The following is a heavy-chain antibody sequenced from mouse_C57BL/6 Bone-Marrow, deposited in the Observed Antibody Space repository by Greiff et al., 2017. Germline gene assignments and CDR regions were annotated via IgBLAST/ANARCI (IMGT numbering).Heavy chain of an antibody. CDR3: ARDDCYYVWYFDV. Sequence: QVQLQQPGAELVKPGASVKLSCKASGYTFTSYWMHWVKQRPGQGLEWIGMIHPNSGSTNYNEKFKSKATLTVDKSSSTAYMQLSSLTSEDSAVXYCARDDCYYVWYFDVWGTGTTVTVAS. CDR1: GYTFTSYW. V-gene: IGHV1-64*01. CDR2: IHPNSGST. J-gene: IGHJ1*03. D-gene: IGHD2-3*01.